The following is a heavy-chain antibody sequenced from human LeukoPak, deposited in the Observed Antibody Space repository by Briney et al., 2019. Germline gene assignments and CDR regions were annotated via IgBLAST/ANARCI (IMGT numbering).Heavy chain of an antibody. Sequence: GGSLRLSCAASGFTFSSYGMHWVRQAPGKGLEWVAVIWYDGSNKYYADSVKGRFTISRDNSKNTLYLQMNSLRAEDTAVYYCARSYVWGSYRHDAFDIWGQETMVTVSS. CDR1: GFTFSSYG. CDR3: ARSYVWGSYRHDAFDI. V-gene: IGHV3-33*01. D-gene: IGHD3-16*02. CDR2: IWYDGSNK. J-gene: IGHJ3*02.